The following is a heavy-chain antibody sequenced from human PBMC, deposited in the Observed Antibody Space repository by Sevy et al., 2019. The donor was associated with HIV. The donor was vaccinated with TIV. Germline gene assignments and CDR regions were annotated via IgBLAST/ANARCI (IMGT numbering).Heavy chain of an antibody. D-gene: IGHD1-1*01. V-gene: IGHV5-51*01. CDR1: GYSFTSYW. J-gene: IGHJ4*02. CDR3: ARHEQLFDYFDY. Sequence: GESLKISCKGSGYSFTSYWIGWVRQMPGRGLEWMGFIYPGDSDTRYSRSFQGQVTISADKSISTAYLQWSSLKASDTAMYYCARHEQLFDYFDYWGQGTLVTVSS. CDR2: IYPGDSDT.